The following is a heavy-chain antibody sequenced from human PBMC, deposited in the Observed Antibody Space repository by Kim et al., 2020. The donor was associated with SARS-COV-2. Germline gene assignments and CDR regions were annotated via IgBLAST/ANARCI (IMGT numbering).Heavy chain of an antibody. CDR3: AKDRGSSWQMPYGMDV. J-gene: IGHJ6*02. CDR1: GFTFSSYG. V-gene: IGHV3-33*06. Sequence: GGSLRLSCAASGFTFSSYGMHWVRQAPGKGLEWVAVIWYDGSNKYYADSVKGRFTISRDNSKNTLYLQMNSLRAEDTAVYYCAKDRGSSWQMPYGMDVWVQGTTVTVSS. D-gene: IGHD6-13*01. CDR2: IWYDGSNK.